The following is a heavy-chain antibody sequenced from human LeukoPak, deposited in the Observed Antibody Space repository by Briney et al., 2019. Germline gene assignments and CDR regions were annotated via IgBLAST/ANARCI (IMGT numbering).Heavy chain of an antibody. D-gene: IGHD6-6*01. V-gene: IGHV4-39*07. CDR2: IYYSGST. CDR3: ASAGSAVYSSSWSYYYMDV. CDR1: GGSISSSSYY. J-gene: IGHJ6*03. Sequence: SETLSLTCTVSGGSISSSSYYWGWIRQPPGKGLEWIGTIYYSGSTYYNPSLKSRVTISVDTSKNQFSLKLSSVTAADTAVYYCASAGSAVYSSSWSYYYMDVWGKGTTVTVSS.